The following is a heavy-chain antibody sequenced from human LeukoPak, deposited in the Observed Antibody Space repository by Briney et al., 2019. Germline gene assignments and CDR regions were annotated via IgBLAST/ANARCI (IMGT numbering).Heavy chain of an antibody. CDR2: IRYDGSNK. J-gene: IGHJ4*02. Sequence: GGSLRLSCAASGFTFSSYGMHWVRQAPGKGLEWVAFIRYDGSNKYYADSVKGRFTISRDNSKNTLYLQMNSLRAEDTAVYYCEKELAKYYYGSGSSPSDYWGQGTLVTVSS. V-gene: IGHV3-30*02. CDR1: GFTFSSYG. CDR3: EKELAKYYYGSGSSPSDY. D-gene: IGHD3-10*01.